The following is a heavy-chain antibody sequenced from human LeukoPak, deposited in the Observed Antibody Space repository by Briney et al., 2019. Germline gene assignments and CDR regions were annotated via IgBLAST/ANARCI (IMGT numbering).Heavy chain of an antibody. J-gene: IGHJ5*02. Sequence: ASVKVSCKASGYTFTSYYMHWVRQAPGQGLEWMGIINPSGGSTSYAQKFQGRVTMTRGTSTSTVYMELSSLRSEDTAVYYCARVGVDCSGGSCYSNWFDPWGQGTLVTVSS. V-gene: IGHV1-46*01. CDR3: ARVGVDCSGGSCYSNWFDP. D-gene: IGHD2-15*01. CDR1: GYTFTSYY. CDR2: INPSGGST.